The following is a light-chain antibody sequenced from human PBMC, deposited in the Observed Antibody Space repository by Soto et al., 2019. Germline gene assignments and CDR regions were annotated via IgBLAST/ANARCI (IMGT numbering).Light chain of an antibody. CDR3: QQYNKWPPYT. CDR2: GAS. J-gene: IGKJ2*01. V-gene: IGKV3-15*01. Sequence: EIVMTQSPATLSVSPGERATLSCRASQSVSSNLAWYQQKPGQAPRLLIYGASTRATGIPARFSGSGSGTEFTLTISSLQSEDFAVYSCQQYNKWPPYTFGQGTKLAIK. CDR1: QSVSSN.